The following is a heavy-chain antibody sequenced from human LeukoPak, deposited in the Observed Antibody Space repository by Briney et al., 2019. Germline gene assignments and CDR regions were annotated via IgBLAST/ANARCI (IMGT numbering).Heavy chain of an antibody. D-gene: IGHD3-3*01. CDR1: GGSISSGGYS. CDR2: IYHSGST. Sequence: PSETLSLTCAVSGGSISSGGYSWSWIRQPPGKGLEWIGYIYHSGSTYYNPSLKSRVTISVDRSKNQFSLKLSSMTAADTAVYYCARASVARDFWSGYYSGDWFDPWGQGTLVTVSS. J-gene: IGHJ5*02. V-gene: IGHV4-30-2*01. CDR3: ARASVARDFWSGYYSGDWFDP.